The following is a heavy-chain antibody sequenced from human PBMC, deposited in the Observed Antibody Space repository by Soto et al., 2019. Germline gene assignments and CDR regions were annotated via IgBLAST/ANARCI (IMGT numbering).Heavy chain of an antibody. V-gene: IGHV4-4*02. D-gene: IGHD3-10*01. CDR2: IYHSGST. J-gene: IGHJ6*02. CDR3: AREDGSGSKNYYYGMDV. CDR1: GGSISSSNW. Sequence: SETLALTCAVSGGSISSSNWWSWVRQPPGKGLEWIGEIYHSGSTNYNPSLKSRVTISVDKSKNQFSLKLSSVTAADTAVYYCAREDGSGSKNYYYGMDVWGQGTTVT.